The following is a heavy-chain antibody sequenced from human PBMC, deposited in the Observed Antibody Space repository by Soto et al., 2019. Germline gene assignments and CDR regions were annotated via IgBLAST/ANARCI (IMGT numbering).Heavy chain of an antibody. J-gene: IGHJ4*02. Sequence: PSETLSLTCTVSGGSISSSSYYWGWIRQPPGKGLEWIGYIYHSGSTYYNPSLKSRVTISVDRSKKQFSLKLSSVTAADTAVYYCARAGDSSGPVALGYWGQGTLVTVSS. CDR3: ARAGDSSGPVALGY. D-gene: IGHD6-19*01. CDR1: GGSISSSSYY. V-gene: IGHV4-39*07. CDR2: IYHSGST.